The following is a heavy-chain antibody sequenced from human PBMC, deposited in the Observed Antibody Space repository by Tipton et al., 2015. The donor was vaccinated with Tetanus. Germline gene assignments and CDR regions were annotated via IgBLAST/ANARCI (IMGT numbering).Heavy chain of an antibody. D-gene: IGHD1-1*01. Sequence: QSGAEVKKPGESLQISCKGSGYNFTIYYIGWVRQMPGKGLEWMGIIYPADSNTIYSPSFQGQVTISADRSITTAYLRWSSLKASDTAIYYCARRRTTTALANYFDSWGQGTQVTVSS. CDR1: GYNFTIYY. CDR2: IYPADSNT. J-gene: IGHJ4*02. V-gene: IGHV5-51*01. CDR3: ARRRTTTALANYFDS.